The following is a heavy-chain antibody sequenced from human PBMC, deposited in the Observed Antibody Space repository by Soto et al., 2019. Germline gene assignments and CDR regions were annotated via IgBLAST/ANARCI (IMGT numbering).Heavy chain of an antibody. J-gene: IGHJ4*02. CDR2: ISSTNNII. CDR1: GFTFSDYY. Sequence: GGSLRLSCAASGFTFSDYYMNWIRQAPGKGLEWVSYISSTNNIIYYADSVKGRFTISRDNAKNSLFLQMNSLRAEDTAVYYCARDRRGGSYYFDYWGQGTLVTVSS. V-gene: IGHV3-11*01. D-gene: IGHD1-26*01. CDR3: ARDRRGGSYYFDY.